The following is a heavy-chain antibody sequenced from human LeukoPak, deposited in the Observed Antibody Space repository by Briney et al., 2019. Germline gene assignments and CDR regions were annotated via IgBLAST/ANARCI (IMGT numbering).Heavy chain of an antibody. V-gene: IGHV4-34*01. Sequence: SETLSLTCAVYGGSFSGYYWSWIRQPPGKGPEWIGEINHSGSTNYNPSLKSRVTISVDTSKNQFSLKLSSVTAADTAVYYCARGISSWFTYFDYWGQGTLVTVSS. J-gene: IGHJ4*02. CDR2: INHSGST. CDR1: GGSFSGYY. CDR3: ARGISSWFTYFDY. D-gene: IGHD6-13*01.